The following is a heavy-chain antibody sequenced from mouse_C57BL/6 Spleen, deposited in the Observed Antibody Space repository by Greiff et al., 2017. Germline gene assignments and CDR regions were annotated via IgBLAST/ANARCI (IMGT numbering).Heavy chain of an antibody. D-gene: IGHD2-4*01. CDR2: IDPANGNT. J-gene: IGHJ1*03. CDR3: APDDYDRYFDV. V-gene: IGHV14-3*01. Sequence: EVQLQQSVAELVRPGASVKLSCTASGFNFKNTYMHWVKQRPEQGLEWIGRIDPANGNTKYAPKFQGTAPITADTSSNTAYLQLSSLTSEDPAIYYCAPDDYDRYFDVWGTGTTVTVSS. CDR1: GFNFKNTY.